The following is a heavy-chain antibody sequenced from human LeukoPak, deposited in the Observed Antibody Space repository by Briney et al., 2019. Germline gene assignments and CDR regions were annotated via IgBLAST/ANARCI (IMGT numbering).Heavy chain of an antibody. Sequence: SETLSLTCTVSGGSISSHYWSWIRQPPGKGLEWIGYIYYSGSTNYNPSLKSRVTISVDTSKNQFSLKLSSVTAADTAVYYCARGSGRDGYNYFAYWGQGTLVSVSS. D-gene: IGHD5-24*01. J-gene: IGHJ4*02. CDR1: GGSISSHY. CDR3: ARGSGRDGYNYFAY. V-gene: IGHV4-59*11. CDR2: IYYSGST.